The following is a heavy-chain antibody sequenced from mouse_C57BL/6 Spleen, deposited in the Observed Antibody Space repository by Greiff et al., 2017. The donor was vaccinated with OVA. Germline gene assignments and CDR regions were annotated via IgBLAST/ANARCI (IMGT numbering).Heavy chain of an antibody. V-gene: IGHV1-50*01. CDR3: ARYGIHYYGSSTGYFDV. J-gene: IGHJ1*03. CDR2: IDPSDSYT. CDR1: GYTFTSYW. Sequence: QVQLKQPGAELVKPGASVKLSCKASGYTFTSYWMQWVKQRPGQGLEWIGEIDPSDSYTNYNQKFKGKATLTVDTSSSTAYMQLSSLTSEDSAVYYCARYGIHYYGSSTGYFDVWGTGTTVTVSS. D-gene: IGHD1-1*01.